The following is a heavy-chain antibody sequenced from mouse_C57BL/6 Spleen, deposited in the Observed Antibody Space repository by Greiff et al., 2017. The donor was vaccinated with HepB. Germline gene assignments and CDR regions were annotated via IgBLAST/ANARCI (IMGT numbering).Heavy chain of an antibody. D-gene: IGHD2-5*01. Sequence: EVQLQQSGPELVKPGASVKISCKASGYTFTDYYMNWVKQSHGKSLEWIGDINPNNGGTSYNQKFKGKATLTVDKSSSTAYMELRSLTSEDSAVYYCARRYYSNYEAMDYWGQGTSVTVSS. CDR3: ARRYYSNYEAMDY. CDR2: INPNNGGT. CDR1: GYTFTDYY. V-gene: IGHV1-26*01. J-gene: IGHJ4*01.